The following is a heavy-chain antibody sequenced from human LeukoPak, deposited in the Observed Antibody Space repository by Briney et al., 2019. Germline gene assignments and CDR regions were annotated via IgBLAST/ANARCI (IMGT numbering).Heavy chain of an antibody. CDR3: AKAGARGNVNWFDS. CDR2: ISGSGRST. CDR1: GVSFTSYA. Sequence: GGSLRLSCAASGVSFTSYAMNWVRHAPGKGLEWVSAISGSGRSTYSADSVRGRFTTSRDNSKNILYLQMNNLRGEDTAVYYCAKAGARGNVNWFDSWGQGTLVTVSS. D-gene: IGHD1-1*01. J-gene: IGHJ5*01. V-gene: IGHV3-23*01.